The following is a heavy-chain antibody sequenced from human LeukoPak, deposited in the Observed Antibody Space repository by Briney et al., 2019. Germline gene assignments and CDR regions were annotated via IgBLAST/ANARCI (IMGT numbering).Heavy chain of an antibody. J-gene: IGHJ5*02. D-gene: IGHD3-16*02. CDR2: VYYAGST. V-gene: IGHV4-59*12. Sequence: SETLSLTCTVSGGSISSYYWSWIRQPPGKGLEWIGYVYYAGSTNYNPSLKSRVTISVDTSKNQFSLKLSSVTAADTAVYYCASLSGHNWFDPWGQGTLVTVSS. CDR1: GGSISSYY. CDR3: ASLSGHNWFDP.